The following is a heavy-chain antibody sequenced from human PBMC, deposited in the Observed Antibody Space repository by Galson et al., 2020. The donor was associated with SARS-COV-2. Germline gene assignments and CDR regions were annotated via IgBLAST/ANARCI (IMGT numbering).Heavy chain of an antibody. J-gene: IGHJ4*02. Sequence: LSLTCAASGFTFSSYGMHWVRQAPGKGLEWVAVIWYDGSNKYYADSVKGRFTISRDNSKNTLYLQMNSLRAEDTAVYYCARGRIAAAGWESYYFDYWGQGTLVTVSS. CDR1: GFTFSSYG. CDR3: ARGRIAAAGWESYYFDY. CDR2: IWYDGSNK. D-gene: IGHD6-13*01. V-gene: IGHV3-33*01.